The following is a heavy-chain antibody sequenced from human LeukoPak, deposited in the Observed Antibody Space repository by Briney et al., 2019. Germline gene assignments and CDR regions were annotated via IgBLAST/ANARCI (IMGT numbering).Heavy chain of an antibody. J-gene: IGHJ4*02. CDR1: RFTFSSYW. Sequence: GGSLRLSCAASRFTFSSYWMSWVRQAPGKGLEWVANIRQDGSVQNYVDSVKGRFTISRDNPKNSVYLQMSSLRAEDTAVYYCLVTTRSRGFDYWGQGTLVTVSS. CDR3: LVTTRSRGFDY. D-gene: IGHD1/OR15-1a*01. V-gene: IGHV3-7*01. CDR2: IRQDGSVQ.